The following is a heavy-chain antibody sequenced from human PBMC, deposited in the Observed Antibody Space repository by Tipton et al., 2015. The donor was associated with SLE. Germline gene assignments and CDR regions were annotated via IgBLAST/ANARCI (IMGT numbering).Heavy chain of an antibody. CDR1: GGSIGTYY. CDR3: AREDPPYDARNGDRTYSVAF. D-gene: IGHD2-21*01. J-gene: IGHJ4*02. Sequence: LRLSCTVSGGSIGTYYWSWIRQPPGKGLEWMGNIYYTGSANYNPSLKRRVTMSVDTSKNHFSLKLTSLTAADTAMFYCAREDPPYDARNGDRTYSVAFWGQGTVVTASS. CDR2: IYYTGSA. V-gene: IGHV4-59*01.